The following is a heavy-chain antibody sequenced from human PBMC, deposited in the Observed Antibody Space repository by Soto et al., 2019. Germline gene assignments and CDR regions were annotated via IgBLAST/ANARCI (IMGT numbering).Heavy chain of an antibody. V-gene: IGHV3-15*07. D-gene: IGHD3-9*01. J-gene: IGHJ6*02. CDR3: TTDLTDILPWDV. CDR2: IKSKTDGGTT. Sequence: EVQLVESGGGLVKPGGSLRLSCAASGFTFSNAWMNWVRQAPGKGLEWVGRIKSKTDGGTTDYAAPVKGRFTISRDDSKNTLYPHMNSLKTEDTAVYYCTTDLTDILPWDVWGQGTTVTVSS. CDR1: GFTFSNAW.